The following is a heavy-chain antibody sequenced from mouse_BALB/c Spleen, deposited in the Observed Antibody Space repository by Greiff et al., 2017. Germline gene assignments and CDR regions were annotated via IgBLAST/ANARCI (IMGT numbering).Heavy chain of an antibody. CDR3: TPTGTGAY. CDR1: GYTFTDYE. J-gene: IGHJ3*01. Sequence: VQLHQSGAELVRPGASVTLSCKASGYTFTDYEMHWVKQTPVHGLEWIGAIDPETGGTAYNQKFKGKATLTADKSSSTAYMELLSLTSEDSAVYYCTPTGTGAYWGQGTLVTVSA. V-gene: IGHV1-15*01. D-gene: IGHD4-1*02. CDR2: IDPETGGT.